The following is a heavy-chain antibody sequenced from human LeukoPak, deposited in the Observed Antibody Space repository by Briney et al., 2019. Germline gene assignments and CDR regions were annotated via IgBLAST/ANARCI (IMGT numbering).Heavy chain of an antibody. CDR1: GFTVSSNY. Sequence: PGGSLRLSCAASGFTVSSNYMSWVRQAPGKGLEWVSVIYSGGSTYYADSVKGRFTISRDNSKNTLYLQMNSLRAEDTAVYYCAGDYNYYYMDVWGKGTTVTVSS. CDR2: IYSGGST. CDR3: AGDYNYYYMDV. J-gene: IGHJ6*03. V-gene: IGHV3-66*02.